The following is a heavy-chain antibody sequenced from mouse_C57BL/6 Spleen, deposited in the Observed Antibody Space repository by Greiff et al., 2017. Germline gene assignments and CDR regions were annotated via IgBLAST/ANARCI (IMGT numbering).Heavy chain of an antibody. J-gene: IGHJ2*01. CDR2: IYPGSGST. Sequence: QVQLQQSGAELVKPGASVKMSCKASGYTFTSYWITWVKQRPGQGLEWIGDIYPGSGSTNYNEKFKSKATLTVDTSSSKAYMQLSSLTSEASAVYYCARVDDGYYFDYWGKGTTLTVSS. D-gene: IGHD2-3*01. V-gene: IGHV1-55*01. CDR1: GYTFTSYW. CDR3: ARVDDGYYFDY.